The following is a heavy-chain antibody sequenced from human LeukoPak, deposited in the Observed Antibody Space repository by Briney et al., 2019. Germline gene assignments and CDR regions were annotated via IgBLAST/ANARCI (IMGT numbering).Heavy chain of an antibody. D-gene: IGHD2-2*02. CDR2: IYTSGST. Sequence: SETLSLTCTVSDGSISSYYWSWIRQPAGKGLEWIGRIYTSGSTNYNPSLKSRVTMSVDTSKNQFSLKLSSVTAADTAVYYCARNRYCSSTSCYKHYYYYYYKYVWGKGTTVTVSS. CDR3: ARNRYCSSTSCYKHYYYYYYKYV. CDR1: DGSISSYY. V-gene: IGHV4-4*07. J-gene: IGHJ6*03.